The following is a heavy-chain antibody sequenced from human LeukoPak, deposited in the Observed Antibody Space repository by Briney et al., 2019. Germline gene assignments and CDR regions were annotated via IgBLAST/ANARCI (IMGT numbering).Heavy chain of an antibody. V-gene: IGHV4-34*01. Sequence: SKTLSLTCAVYGGSLSGYYWSWIRQPPGKGLEWIGEINHSGSTNYNPSLKSRVTISVDTSMDQFSLKLSSVTAADTAVYYCARGEDWGQGTLVTVSS. CDR2: INHSGST. CDR3: ARGED. J-gene: IGHJ4*02. CDR1: GGSLSGYY.